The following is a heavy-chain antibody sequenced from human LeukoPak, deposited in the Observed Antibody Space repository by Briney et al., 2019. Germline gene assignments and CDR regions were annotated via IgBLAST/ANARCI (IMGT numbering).Heavy chain of an antibody. CDR3: ARSRSAGY. J-gene: IGHJ4*02. V-gene: IGHV4-34*01. Sequence: PSETLSLTCAVYGGSFSGYYWSWIRQPPGKGLEWIGEINHSGSTNYNPSLKSRVTISVDTSKNQFSLKLSSVTAADTAVYYCARSRSAGYWGQGTLVTVSS. CDR2: INHSGST. CDR1: GGSFSGYY.